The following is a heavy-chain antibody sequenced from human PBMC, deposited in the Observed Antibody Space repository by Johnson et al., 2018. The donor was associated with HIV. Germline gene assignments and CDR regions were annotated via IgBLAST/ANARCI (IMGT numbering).Heavy chain of an antibody. V-gene: IGHV3-NL1*01. CDR1: GFTFSSYG. CDR3: ARSVGYCSGGSCSPDAFDI. D-gene: IGHD2-15*01. J-gene: IGHJ3*02. Sequence: QEKLVESGGGVVQPGRSLRLSCAASGFTFSSYGMHWVRQAPGKGLEWVSVIYSGGSKYYADSVKGRFTISRDNSKNTLYLQMNSLRAEDTAVYYCARSVGYCSGGSCSPDAFDIWGQGTMVTVSS. CDR2: IYSGGSK.